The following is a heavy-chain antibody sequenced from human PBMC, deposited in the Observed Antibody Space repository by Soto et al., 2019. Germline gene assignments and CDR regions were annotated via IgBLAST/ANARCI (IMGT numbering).Heavy chain of an antibody. D-gene: IGHD3-10*01. Sequence: GGSLRLSCAASGFTFSNFAMSWVRQAPGKGLEWVGFIRSKAYGGTTEYAASVKGRFTISRYDSTSIAYLHMNSLKTEDTAVYYCTRDATPYYYGSWSYYYWGQGTLVTVSS. CDR2: IRSKAYGGTT. J-gene: IGHJ4*02. CDR3: TRDATPYYYGSWSYYY. V-gene: IGHV3-49*04. CDR1: GFTFSNFA.